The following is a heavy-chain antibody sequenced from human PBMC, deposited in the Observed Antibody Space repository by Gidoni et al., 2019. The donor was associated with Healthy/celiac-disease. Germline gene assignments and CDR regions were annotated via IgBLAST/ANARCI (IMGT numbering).Heavy chain of an antibody. V-gene: IGHV4-59*01. D-gene: IGHD3-3*01. CDR1: GGPISSYY. CDR2: IYYSGST. Sequence: QVQLQASGPGLVKPSETLSLTRTVSGGPISSYYWSWIRQPPGKGLEWIGYIYYSGSTNYNPSLKSRVTISVDTSKNQFSLKLSSVTAADTAVYYCARGYGYYDFWSGHYFDYWGQGTLVTVSS. CDR3: ARGYGYYDFWSGHYFDY. J-gene: IGHJ4*02.